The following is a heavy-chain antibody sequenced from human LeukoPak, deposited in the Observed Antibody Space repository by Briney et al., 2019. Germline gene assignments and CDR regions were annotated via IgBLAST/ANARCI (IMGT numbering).Heavy chain of an antibody. V-gene: IGHV1-2*02. CDR2: INPNSGGT. CDR1: GYTFTGYY. CDR3: ARLLSGYSDY. J-gene: IGHJ4*02. Sequence: GASVKVSCKASGYTFTGYYMHWVRQAPGQGLEWMGWINPNSGGTNYAQKFQGRVTMTTDTSTSTAYMELRSLRSDDTAVYYCARLLSGYSDYWGQGTLVTVSS. D-gene: IGHD3-3*01.